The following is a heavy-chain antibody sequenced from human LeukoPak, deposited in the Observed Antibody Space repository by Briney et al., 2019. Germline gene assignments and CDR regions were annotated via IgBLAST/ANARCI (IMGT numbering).Heavy chain of an antibody. J-gene: IGHJ5*02. CDR3: AREGYYGSGSYYIRPFDP. V-gene: IGHV1-18*01. CDR1: GYTFTSYG. CDR2: ISAYNGNT. D-gene: IGHD3-10*01. Sequence: ASVKVSCKASGYTFTSYGISWAREAPGQGLEWMGWISAYNGNTNYAQKLQGRVTMTTDTSTSTAYMELRSLRSDDTAVYYCAREGYYGSGSYYIRPFDPWGQGTLVTVSS.